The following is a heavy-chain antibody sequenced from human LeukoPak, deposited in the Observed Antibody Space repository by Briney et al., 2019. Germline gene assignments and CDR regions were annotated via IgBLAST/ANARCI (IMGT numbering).Heavy chain of an antibody. CDR2: INTDGSST. V-gene: IGHV3-74*01. D-gene: IGHD6-19*01. CDR3: ATQHPSSGWYLASFYFDY. J-gene: IGHJ4*02. CDR1: GFTFSSYW. Sequence: GGSLRLSCAASGFTFSSYWMHWVRQAPGKGLVWVSRINTDGSSTSYADSVKGRFTISRDNSKNTLYLQMNSLRAEDTAVYYCATQHPSSGWYLASFYFDYWGQGTLVTVSS.